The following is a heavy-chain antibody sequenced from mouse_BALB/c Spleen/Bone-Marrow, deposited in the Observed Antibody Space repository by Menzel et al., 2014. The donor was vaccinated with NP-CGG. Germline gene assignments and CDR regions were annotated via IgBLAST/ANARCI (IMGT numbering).Heavy chain of an antibody. CDR3: ARRMITFAY. Sequence: QVQLQQSGTVLARPGASVKISCKASGYAFTNYWLGWVKQRPGHGLEWTGDIYPGSGNTYYNEKFKGKATLTADESSSTAYTQLSSLTSEDSAVYFCARRMITFAYWGQGTLVTVSA. D-gene: IGHD2-4*01. J-gene: IGHJ3*01. CDR2: IYPGSGNT. V-gene: IGHV1-63*01. CDR1: GYAFTNYW.